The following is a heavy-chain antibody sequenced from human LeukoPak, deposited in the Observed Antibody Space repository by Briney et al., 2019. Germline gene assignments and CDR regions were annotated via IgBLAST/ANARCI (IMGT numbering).Heavy chain of an antibody. J-gene: IGHJ5*02. V-gene: IGHV3-11*04. CDR2: ISARGDTI. Sequence: GGSLRLSCEASGFSFTDYYMGWIRQAPGKGLEWVSYISARGDTIYYSDSVKGRFAVSRDNAENSLYLQMNSLRVEDTAAYYCVKEYFGKLDPWGQGTLVTVSS. D-gene: IGHD1-14*01. CDR1: GFSFTDYY. CDR3: VKEYFGKLDP.